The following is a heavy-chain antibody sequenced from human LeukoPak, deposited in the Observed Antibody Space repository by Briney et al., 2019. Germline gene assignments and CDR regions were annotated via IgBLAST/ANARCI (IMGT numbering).Heavy chain of an antibody. D-gene: IGHD2/OR15-2a*01. CDR3: AGRIYNSTSYYYHYGLDV. CDR1: GFTFRSYE. CDR2: ISSSGSSI. V-gene: IGHV3-48*03. Sequence: QSGRSLRLSCAASGFTFRSYEMNWVRQAPGKGLEWVSHISSSGSSIYYADSVKGRFTISRDNAKKSLYLQMNSLRAEDTAVYYCAGRIYNSTSYYYHYGLDVWGQGTTVTVSS. J-gene: IGHJ6*02.